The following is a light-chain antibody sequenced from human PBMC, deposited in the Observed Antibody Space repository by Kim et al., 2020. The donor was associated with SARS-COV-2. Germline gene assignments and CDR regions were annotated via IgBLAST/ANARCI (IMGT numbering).Light chain of an antibody. CDR2: LGS. CDR3: MQALQTPRT. Sequence: EPASISCTSSQSLLHSNGYNYLDWYLQKPGQSPQLLIYLGSNRASGVPARFSGSCSGTDFTLKISRVEAEDIVVYYCMQALQTPRTFGQGTKLEI. CDR1: QSLLHSNGYNY. J-gene: IGKJ2*01. V-gene: IGKV2-28*01.